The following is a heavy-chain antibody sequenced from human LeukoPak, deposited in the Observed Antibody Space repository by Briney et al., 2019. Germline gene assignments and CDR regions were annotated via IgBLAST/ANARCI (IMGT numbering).Heavy chain of an antibody. CDR1: GFTFSSYG. Sequence: GGSLRLSCAASGFTFSSYGMHWVRQAPGKGPEWVAVIWYDGSNKYYADSVKGRFTISRDNSKNTLYLQMNSLRAEDTAVYYCARVRYSSGWYWDYFDYWGQGTLVTVSS. D-gene: IGHD6-19*01. CDR3: ARVRYSSGWYWDYFDY. V-gene: IGHV3-33*01. CDR2: IWYDGSNK. J-gene: IGHJ4*02.